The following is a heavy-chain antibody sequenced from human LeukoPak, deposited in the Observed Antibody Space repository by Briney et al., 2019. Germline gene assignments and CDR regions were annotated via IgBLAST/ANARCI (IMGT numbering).Heavy chain of an antibody. CDR1: GYTFINND. Sequence: ASVKVSCKASGYTFINNDINWVRQAPGQGLEWMGWIDPKNGNRGYAQRFQGRVTITTDTSRSTAYMELSSLRSEDTAVYYCARSHTRKGFCGGGTCYPAVWSFDPWGQGTLVTVSS. J-gene: IGHJ5*02. CDR3: ARSHTRKGFCGGGTCYPAVWSFDP. CDR2: IDPKNGNR. V-gene: IGHV1-8*01. D-gene: IGHD2-15*01.